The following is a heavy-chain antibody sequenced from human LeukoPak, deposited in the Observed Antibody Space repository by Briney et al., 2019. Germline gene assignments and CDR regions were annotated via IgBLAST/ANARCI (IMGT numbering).Heavy chain of an antibody. CDR1: GGSISSYY. D-gene: IGHD2-2*01. CDR2: IYTSGTI. V-gene: IGHV4-4*07. J-gene: IGHJ4*02. Sequence: PSETLSLTCTVSGGSISSYYWSWIRQPAGTALEWIGRIYTSGTITYNPSLKSRVTMSVDTSKKQFSLKLTSVTAADTAIYYCATEYCASSSCRFDSWGQGTLVTVSS. CDR3: ATEYCASSSCRFDS.